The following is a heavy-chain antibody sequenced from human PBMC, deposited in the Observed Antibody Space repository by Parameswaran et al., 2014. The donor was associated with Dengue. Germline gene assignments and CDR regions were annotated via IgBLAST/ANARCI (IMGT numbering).Heavy chain of an antibody. V-gene: IGHV4-59*01. CDR3: ARAVTDYYGSGRLDYFDY. D-gene: IGHD3-10*01. J-gene: IGHJ4*02. Sequence: RWIRQPPGKGLEWIGYIYYSGSTNYNPSLKSRVTISVDTSKNQFSLKLSSVTAADTAVYYCARAVTDYYGSGRLDYFDYWGQGTLVTVSS. CDR2: IYYSGST.